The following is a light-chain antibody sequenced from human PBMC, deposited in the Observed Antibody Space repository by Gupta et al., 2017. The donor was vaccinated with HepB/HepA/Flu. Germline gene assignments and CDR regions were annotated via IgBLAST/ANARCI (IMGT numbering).Light chain of an antibody. Sequence: IVFTQSPGTLSLSPGERATLSCRASQSVSSSYLAWYQQKPGQAPRLLSYGASSRATGIPDRFSGSGSGTDFTLTISRLEPEDFAVYYCQQDGSSPRTFGQGTKVEIK. CDR2: GAS. CDR3: QQDGSSPRT. V-gene: IGKV3-20*01. CDR1: QSVSSSY. J-gene: IGKJ1*01.